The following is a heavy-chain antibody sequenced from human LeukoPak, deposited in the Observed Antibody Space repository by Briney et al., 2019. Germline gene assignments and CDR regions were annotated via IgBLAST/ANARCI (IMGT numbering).Heavy chain of an antibody. CDR1: GFTFNSYA. V-gene: IGHV4-34*08. J-gene: IGHJ6*02. CDR3: ATTYYYDSSGYRYYYGMDA. CDR2: INHSGST. D-gene: IGHD3-22*01. Sequence: GSLRLSCAASGFTFNSYAMSWIRQPPGKGLEWIGEINHSGSTNYNPSLKSRVTISVDTSKNQFSLKLSSVTAADTAVYYCATTYYYDSSGYRYYYGMDAWGQGTTVTVSS.